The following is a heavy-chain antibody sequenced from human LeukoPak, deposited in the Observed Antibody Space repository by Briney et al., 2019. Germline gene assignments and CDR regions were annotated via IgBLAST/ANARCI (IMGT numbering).Heavy chain of an antibody. V-gene: IGHV3-33*01. D-gene: IGHD6-13*01. CDR2: IWYDGSNK. Sequence: GGSLRLSCAASGFTFSSYGMPWVRQAPGKGLEWVAVIWYDGSNKYYADSVKGRFTISRDNSKNTLYLQMNSLRAEDTAVYYCARDPLQQQLVLTYYYGMDVWGQGTTVTVSS. CDR1: GFTFSSYG. CDR3: ARDPLQQQLVLTYYYGMDV. J-gene: IGHJ6*02.